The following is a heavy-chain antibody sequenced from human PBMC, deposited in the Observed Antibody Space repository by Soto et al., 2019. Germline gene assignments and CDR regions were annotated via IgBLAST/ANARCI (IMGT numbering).Heavy chain of an antibody. J-gene: IGHJ4*02. Sequence: GGSLRLSCAASGFTFSSYAMSWVRQAPGKGLEWVSAISGSGGSTYYADSVKGRFAISRDNSKNTLYLQMNSLRAEDTAVYYCAKGSGYCTNGVCFIDYWGQGTLVTVSS. CDR1: GFTFSSYA. CDR3: AKGSGYCTNGVCFIDY. V-gene: IGHV3-23*01. D-gene: IGHD2-8*01. CDR2: ISGSGGST.